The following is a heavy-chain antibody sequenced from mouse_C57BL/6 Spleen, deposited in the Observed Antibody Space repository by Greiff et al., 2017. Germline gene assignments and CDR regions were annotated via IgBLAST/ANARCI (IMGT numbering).Heavy chain of an antibody. D-gene: IGHD2-5*01. J-gene: IGHJ4*01. Sequence: EVKLVESGGGLVKPGGSLKLSCAASGFTFSSYAMSWVRQTPEKRLEWVATISDGGSYTYYPDNVKGRFTISRDNAKNNLYLQMSHLKSEDTAMYYCARGAYYSNYDAMDYWGQGTSVTVSS. V-gene: IGHV5-4*03. CDR1: GFTFSSYA. CDR2: ISDGGSYT. CDR3: ARGAYYSNYDAMDY.